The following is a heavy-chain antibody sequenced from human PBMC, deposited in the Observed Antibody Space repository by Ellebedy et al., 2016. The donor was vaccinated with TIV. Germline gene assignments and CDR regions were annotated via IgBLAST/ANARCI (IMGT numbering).Heavy chain of an antibody. Sequence: PGGSLRLSCAASGFSFGSYWMSWARQAPGKGLEWVSTISTSSSYTKCADSVKGRFTVSRDDAKNSLYLHMNSLKAEDTAVYYCVRTGRPWFDYWGQGTLVTVSS. CDR1: GFSFGSYW. CDR2: ISTSSSYT. D-gene: IGHD2-8*02. J-gene: IGHJ4*02. V-gene: IGHV3-21*06. CDR3: VRTGRPWFDY.